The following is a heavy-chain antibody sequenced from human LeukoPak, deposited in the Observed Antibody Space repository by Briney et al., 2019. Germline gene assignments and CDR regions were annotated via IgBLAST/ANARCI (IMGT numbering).Heavy chain of an antibody. Sequence: GGSLRLSCAASGFTFNSFALSWVRQVTGKGLEWVSTVSDTTYYADSVRGRFTISRDDSKNTLYLQMDSLRAEDTAIYSCARSWGQGSHWFDPWGQGTLVTVSS. CDR3: ARSWGQGSHWFDP. CDR1: GFTFNSFA. D-gene: IGHD3-10*01. CDR2: VSDTT. V-gene: IGHV3-23*01. J-gene: IGHJ5*02.